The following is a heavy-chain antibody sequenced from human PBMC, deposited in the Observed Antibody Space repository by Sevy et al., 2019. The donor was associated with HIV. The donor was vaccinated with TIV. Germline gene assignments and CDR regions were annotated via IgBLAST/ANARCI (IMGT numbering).Heavy chain of an antibody. CDR2: LCSTGKP. Sequence: SETLSLTCTVSGPSLTTSYWTWIRQPAGKGPERIGRLCSTGKPNSNPSLWSRVTLSRDMSKNQFFLRLTSVPAADTAIYYCARFRDSWFDPWGQGTLVTVSS. D-gene: IGHD3-22*01. CDR3: ARFRDSWFDP. J-gene: IGHJ5*02. V-gene: IGHV4-4*07. CDR1: GPSLTTSY.